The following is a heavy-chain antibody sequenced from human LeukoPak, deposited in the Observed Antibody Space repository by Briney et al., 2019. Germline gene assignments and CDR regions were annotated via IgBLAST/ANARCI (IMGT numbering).Heavy chain of an antibody. Sequence: PGGSLRLSCAASGFTVSNAWMSWVRQAPGKGLEWVGRIKSKTDGGTTDYAAPVKGRFTISRDDSKTTLYLQMNSLKIEDTAVYYCTTIFGVVIFPFDYWGQGTLVTVSS. D-gene: IGHD3-3*01. CDR3: TTIFGVVIFPFDY. V-gene: IGHV3-15*01. CDR2: IKSKTDGGTT. CDR1: GFTVSNAW. J-gene: IGHJ4*02.